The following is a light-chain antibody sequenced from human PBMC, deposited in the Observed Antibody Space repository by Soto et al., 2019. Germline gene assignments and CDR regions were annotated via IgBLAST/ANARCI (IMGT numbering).Light chain of an antibody. Sequence: DIQMTQSPSSLCASVGDRVTITCRASQSINRFLNWYQQKPGKAPKLLIHDASTLQSGVPSRFSGSGSGTDFTLTVSSLQPEDFAPYYCQHSYDPPVTFGGGTKVEIK. CDR1: QSINRF. J-gene: IGKJ4*01. CDR2: DAS. CDR3: QHSYDPPVT. V-gene: IGKV1-39*01.